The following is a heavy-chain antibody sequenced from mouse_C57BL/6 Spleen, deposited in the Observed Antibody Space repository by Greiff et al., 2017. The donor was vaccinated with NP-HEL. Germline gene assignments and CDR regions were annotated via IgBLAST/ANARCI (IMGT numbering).Heavy chain of an antibody. D-gene: IGHD2-1*01. CDR3: SSEIGNYVETAMDY. J-gene: IGHJ4*01. Sequence: VQLQQSGAELVRPGTSVKVSCKASGYAFTNYLIEWVKQRPGQGLEWIGVINPGSGGTNYNEKFKGKATLTADKSSSTAYMQLSSRTSEDSAVDVCSSEIGNYVETAMDYWGQGTSVTVSS. V-gene: IGHV1-54*01. CDR1: GYAFTNYL. CDR2: INPGSGGT.